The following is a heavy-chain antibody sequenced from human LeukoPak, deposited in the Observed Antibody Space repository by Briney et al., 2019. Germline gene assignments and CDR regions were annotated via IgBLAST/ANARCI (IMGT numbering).Heavy chain of an antibody. CDR1: GYSFTSYY. D-gene: IGHD2-15*01. J-gene: IGHJ6*03. V-gene: IGHV1-46*01. CDR2: INPSGSST. CDR3: ARDWSFGDCSGGSCYYYYYYYMDV. Sequence: ASVKVSCKASGYSFTSYYMHWVRQAPGQGLEWMGLINPSGSSTTYAQKFQGRVTMTRDTSISTAYMELSRLRSDDTAVYYCARDWSFGDCSGGSCYYYYYYYMDVWGKGTTVTISS.